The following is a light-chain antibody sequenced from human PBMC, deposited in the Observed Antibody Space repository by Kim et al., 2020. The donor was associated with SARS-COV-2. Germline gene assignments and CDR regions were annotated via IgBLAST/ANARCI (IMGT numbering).Light chain of an antibody. CDR1: QNINRL. J-gene: IGKJ1*01. V-gene: IGKV1-39*01. Sequence: SASVGDRVTITLRASQNINRLLNWYQQKPGEAPRLLIYTASTLHSGVPSRFSGSGSGTDFTLTISSLQPEDFATYYCQQSYRTRAFGQGTKVDIK. CDR2: TAS. CDR3: QQSYRTRA.